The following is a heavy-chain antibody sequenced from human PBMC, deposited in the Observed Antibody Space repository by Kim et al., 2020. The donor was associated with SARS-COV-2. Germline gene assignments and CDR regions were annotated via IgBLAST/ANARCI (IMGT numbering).Heavy chain of an antibody. V-gene: IGHV4-59*08. D-gene: IGHD3-22*01. Sequence: SETLSLTCTVSGGSIRSYYWSWIRQSPGKGLEWIGYIYHTGSTNYNPSLKCRVTISLDTSKSQFSLRLSSVTAADTAIYYCARPRAYYSDSSGDYYSFEYWGLGTQVTVSS. J-gene: IGHJ4*02. CDR2: IYHTGST. CDR1: GGSIRSYY. CDR3: ARPRAYYSDSSGDYYSFEY.